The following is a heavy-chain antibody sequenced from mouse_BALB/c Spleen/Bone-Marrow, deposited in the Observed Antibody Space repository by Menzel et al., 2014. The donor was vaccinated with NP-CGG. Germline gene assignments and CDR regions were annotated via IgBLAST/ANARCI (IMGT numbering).Heavy chain of an antibody. CDR2: ISYSGST. Sequence: EVHLVESGPSLVKPSQTLSLTCSVTGDSITSGYWNWIRKFPGNKLEYMGYISYSGSTYYNPSLKNRISITRDTSKNQYYLQLNSVTTEDTATYYCARIYYDSHWYFDVWGAGTTVTVSS. CDR3: ARIYYDSHWYFDV. V-gene: IGHV3-8*02. CDR1: GDSITSGY. J-gene: IGHJ1*01. D-gene: IGHD2-4*01.